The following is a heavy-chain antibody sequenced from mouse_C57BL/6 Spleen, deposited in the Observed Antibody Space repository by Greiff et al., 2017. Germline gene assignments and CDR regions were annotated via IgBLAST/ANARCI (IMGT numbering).Heavy chain of an antibody. CDR2: IDPSDSET. CDR1: GYTFTSYW. Sequence: HVQLQQPGAELVRPGSSVKLSCKASGYTFTSYWMHWVKQRPIQGLEWIGNIDPSDSETHYNQKFKDKATLTVDKSSSTAYMQLSSLTSEDSAVYYCARNHGPLDYWGQGTTLTVSS. CDR3: ARNHGPLDY. V-gene: IGHV1-52*01. J-gene: IGHJ2*01.